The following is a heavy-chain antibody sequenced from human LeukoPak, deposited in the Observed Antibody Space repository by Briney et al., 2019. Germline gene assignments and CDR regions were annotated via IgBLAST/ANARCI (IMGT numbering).Heavy chain of an antibody. J-gene: IGHJ4*02. CDR2: ISYDGSNK. Sequence: GTSLRLSCAASGFTFSSYAMHWVRQAPGKGLEWVAVISYDGSNKYYADSVKGRFTISRDNSKNTLSLQMNSLRPEDTAVYYCVKDKDYVWGTYRPHYYFDYWGQGSLVTVSS. CDR1: GFTFSSYA. V-gene: IGHV3-30-3*02. CDR3: VKDKDYVWGTYRPHYYFDY. D-gene: IGHD3-16*02.